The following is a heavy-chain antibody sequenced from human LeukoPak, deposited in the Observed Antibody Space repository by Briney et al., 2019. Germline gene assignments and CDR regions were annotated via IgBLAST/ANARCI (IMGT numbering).Heavy chain of an antibody. CDR3: ARNRGDPSYFDY. J-gene: IGHJ4*02. D-gene: IGHD4-17*01. V-gene: IGHV3-21*01. CDR2: ISTSSSYI. CDR1: GFTFNGYS. Sequence: GRSLRLSCTASGFTFNGYSMNWVRQAPGKGLEWVSSISTSSSYICYADSVKGRFTISRNNPKNSLYLQMNSLRAEDTAVYYCARNRGDPSYFDYWGQGTLVTVSS.